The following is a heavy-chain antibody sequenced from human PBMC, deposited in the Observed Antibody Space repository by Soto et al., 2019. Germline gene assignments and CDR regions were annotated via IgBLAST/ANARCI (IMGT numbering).Heavy chain of an antibody. D-gene: IGHD2-2*02. CDR3: ARGCGSSTSCYTLDY. J-gene: IGHJ4*02. V-gene: IGHV3-21*01. CDR2: ISSSSSDI. CDR1: GFTLSLYS. Sequence: EVQLVECGGGLVKPGGSLRLSCTASGFTLSLYSMNWVRHAPGKGLEWVSSISSSSSDIYYGDSLKGRLTISRDNAKNSLYLQMNSLRAEDTAVYYCARGCGSSTSCYTLDYWGQGTLVTVSS.